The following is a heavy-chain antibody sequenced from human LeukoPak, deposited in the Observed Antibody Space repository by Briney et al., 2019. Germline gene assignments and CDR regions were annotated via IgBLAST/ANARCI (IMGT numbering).Heavy chain of an antibody. CDR1: GFTFSSYA. CDR3: AKVLDSSGYYSYYYGMDV. CDR2: ISGSGGST. J-gene: IGHJ6*02. Sequence: GGSMRLSCAASGFTFSSYAMSWVRQAPGKGLEWVSAISGSGGSTYYADSVKGRFTISRDNSKNTLYLQMNSLRAEDTAVYYCAKVLDSSGYYSYYYGMDVWGQGTTVTVSS. D-gene: IGHD3-22*01. V-gene: IGHV3-23*01.